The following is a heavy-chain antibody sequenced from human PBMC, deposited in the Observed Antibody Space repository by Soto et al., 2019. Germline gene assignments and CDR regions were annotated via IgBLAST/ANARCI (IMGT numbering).Heavy chain of an antibody. Sequence: SETLSLTCAVSGGSISSGGYSWSWIRQPPGKGLEWIGYIYHSGSTYYNPSLKSRVTISVYRSKNQFSLKLSSVTAADTAVYYCARVPDRWGQGTLVTVSS. CDR1: GGSISSGGYS. D-gene: IGHD2-2*01. CDR2: IYHSGST. CDR3: ARVPDR. V-gene: IGHV4-30-2*01. J-gene: IGHJ5*02.